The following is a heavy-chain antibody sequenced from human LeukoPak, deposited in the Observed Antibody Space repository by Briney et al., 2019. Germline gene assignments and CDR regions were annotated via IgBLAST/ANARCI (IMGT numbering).Heavy chain of an antibody. CDR3: ASASSALFLGY. CDR2: INHSGST. V-gene: IGHV4-34*01. CDR1: GGSISSYY. J-gene: IGHJ4*02. D-gene: IGHD2-21*01. Sequence: SETLSLTCTVSGGSISSYYWSWIRQPPGKGLEWIGEINHSGSTNYNPSLKSRVTISVDTSKNQFSLKLSSVTAADTAVYYCASASSALFLGYWGQGTLVTVSS.